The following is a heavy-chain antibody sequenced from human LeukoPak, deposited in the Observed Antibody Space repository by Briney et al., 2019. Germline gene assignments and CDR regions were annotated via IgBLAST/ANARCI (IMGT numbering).Heavy chain of an antibody. Sequence: GGSLRLSCAASGFTFSSYGMHWVRQAPGKGLEWVSYISSSGSTIYYADSVKGRFTISRDNAKNSLYLQMNSLKTEDTAVYYCVAWTSGSPGYWGQGTLVTVSS. D-gene: IGHD3/OR15-3a*01. V-gene: IGHV3-48*04. CDR3: VAWTSGSPGY. CDR2: ISSSGSTI. J-gene: IGHJ4*02. CDR1: GFTFSSYG.